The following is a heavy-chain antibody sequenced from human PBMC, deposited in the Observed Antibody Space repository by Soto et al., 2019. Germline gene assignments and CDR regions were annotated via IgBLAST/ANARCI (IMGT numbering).Heavy chain of an antibody. D-gene: IGHD2-8*01. CDR3: ARVRYCTNGVCCEFDP. Sequence: QVQLVQSGAEVKKPGASVKVSCKASGYTFTSYGISWVRQAPGQGLEWMGWISAYNGNTNYAQKLQGRVTMTTDTFPSTAYMELRSLRSDDTAVYYCARVRYCTNGVCCEFDPWGQGTLVTVSS. V-gene: IGHV1-18*01. CDR1: GYTFTSYG. J-gene: IGHJ5*02. CDR2: ISAYNGNT.